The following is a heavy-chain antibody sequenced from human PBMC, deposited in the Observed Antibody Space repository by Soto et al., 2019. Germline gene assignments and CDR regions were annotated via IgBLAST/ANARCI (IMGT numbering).Heavy chain of an antibody. V-gene: IGHV1-69*13. CDR1: GGTFSRNT. CDR3: ARQFDSDTTGYYYAY. D-gene: IGHD3-22*01. CDR2: IMPIFGSA. J-gene: IGHJ4*02. Sequence: ASVKVSCKASGGTFSRNTISWVRQAPGQGLEWMGGIMPIFGSANYAQKLQGRVTITADENTRTVYMELSRLRSEDTAVYYCARQFDSDTTGYYYAYWGQGTLVTVSS.